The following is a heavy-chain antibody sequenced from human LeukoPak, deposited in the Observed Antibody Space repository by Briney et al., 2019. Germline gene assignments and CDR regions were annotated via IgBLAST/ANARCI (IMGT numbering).Heavy chain of an antibody. D-gene: IGHD6-13*01. CDR2: IKQDGSEK. CDR3: AKRRSIAAAGTQIDY. J-gene: IGHJ4*02. Sequence: PGGSLRLSCAASGFTFSSYRMSWVRQAPGKGLEWVANIKQDGSEKYYVDSVKGRFTISRDNAKNSLYLQMNSLRAEDTAVYYCAKRRSIAAAGTQIDYWGQGTLVTVSS. V-gene: IGHV3-7*03. CDR1: GFTFSSYR.